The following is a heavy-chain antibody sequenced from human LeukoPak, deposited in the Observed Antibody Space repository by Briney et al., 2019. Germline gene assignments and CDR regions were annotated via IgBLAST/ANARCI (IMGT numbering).Heavy chain of an antibody. V-gene: IGHV1-18*01. Sequence: GASVKVSCKASGYTFTSYGISWVRQAPGQGLEWMGWISAYNGNTNYAQRLQGRITLTTDTSTSTAYMELRSLRSDDTAVYYCARMSNWKYQGFESWGQGTLVTVSS. CDR2: ISAYNGNT. D-gene: IGHD1-7*01. CDR3: ARMSNWKYQGFES. CDR1: GYTFTSYG. J-gene: IGHJ4*02.